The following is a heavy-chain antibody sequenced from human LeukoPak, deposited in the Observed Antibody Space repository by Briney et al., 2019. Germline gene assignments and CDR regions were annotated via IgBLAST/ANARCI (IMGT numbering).Heavy chain of an antibody. CDR1: GYSISSGYY. CDR2: IYHSGST. V-gene: IGHV4-38-2*01. Sequence: PSETLSLTCAVSGYSISSGYYWRWIRQPPGKGLEWIGSIYHSGSTYYNPSLKSRVTISVDTSKNQFSLKLSSVTAADTAVYYCARGMGRGYSGYDYPSGYYMDVWGKGTTVTVSS. CDR3: ARGMGRGYSGYDYPSGYYMDV. D-gene: IGHD5-12*01. J-gene: IGHJ6*03.